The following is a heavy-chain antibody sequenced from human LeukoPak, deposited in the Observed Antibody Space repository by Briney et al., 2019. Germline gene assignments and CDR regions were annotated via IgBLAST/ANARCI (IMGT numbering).Heavy chain of an antibody. D-gene: IGHD2-15*01. V-gene: IGHV3-23*01. Sequence: GGSLRLSCAASGFTFSSYSMNWVRQAPGKGLEWVSTISGNGRNTYYADSVKGRFTISRDNSKITLYLEMNSLRAEDTAVYYCARGRGVYGYWYFDLWGRGTLVTVSS. CDR2: ISGNGRNT. CDR3: ARGRGVYGYWYFDL. J-gene: IGHJ2*01. CDR1: GFTFSSYS.